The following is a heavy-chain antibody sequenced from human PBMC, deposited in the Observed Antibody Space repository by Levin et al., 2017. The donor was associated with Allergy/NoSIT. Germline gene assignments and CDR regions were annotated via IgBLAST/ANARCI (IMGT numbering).Heavy chain of an antibody. D-gene: IGHD3-3*01. Sequence: GGSLRLSCAASGFTFSSYAMSWVRQAPGKGLEWVSAISGSGGSTYYADSVKGRFTISRDNSKNTLYLQMNSLRAEDTAVYYCAKSRGTIFGVVTRIFDYWGQGTLVTVSS. CDR1: GFTFSSYA. CDR2: ISGSGGST. CDR3: AKSRGTIFGVVTRIFDY. J-gene: IGHJ4*02. V-gene: IGHV3-23*01.